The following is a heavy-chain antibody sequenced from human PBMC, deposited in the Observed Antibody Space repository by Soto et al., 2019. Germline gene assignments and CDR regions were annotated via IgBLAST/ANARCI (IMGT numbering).Heavy chain of an antibody. V-gene: IGHV4-59*08. J-gene: IGHJ3*02. CDR1: GGSMGPYY. CDR3: ARLSGWPDVFDI. Sequence: QVQLQESGPGLVKPSETLSLSCIVSGGSMGPYYWGWIRQPPGKGLEWIGDIYYSGGTTYNPSLSSRVTMSVDTSKSQFSLKLSSVTAADTAVYYCARLSGWPDVFDIWGPGTMVTVSS. CDR2: IYYSGGT. D-gene: IGHD6-25*01.